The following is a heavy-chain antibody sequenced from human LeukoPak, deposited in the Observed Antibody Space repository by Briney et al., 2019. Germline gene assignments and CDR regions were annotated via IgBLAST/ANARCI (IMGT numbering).Heavy chain of an antibody. Sequence: GGSLRLSCAASGFTVSSNYMSWVRQAPGKGLEWVSVIYSGGSTYYADSVKGRFTISRDNSKNTLYLQMNSLRAEDTAVYYRARHGSGSPVSPKLNWGQGTLVTVSS. D-gene: IGHD3-10*01. CDR3: ARHGSGSPVSPKLN. CDR1: GFTVSSNY. CDR2: IYSGGST. V-gene: IGHV3-66*02. J-gene: IGHJ4*02.